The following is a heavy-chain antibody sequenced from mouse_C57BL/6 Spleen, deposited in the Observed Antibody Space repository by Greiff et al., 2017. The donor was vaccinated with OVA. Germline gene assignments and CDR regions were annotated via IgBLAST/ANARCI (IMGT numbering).Heavy chain of an antibody. D-gene: IGHD1-1*01. CDR3: TRDYYGSSYFDY. CDR2: IDPENGDT. CDR1: GFNIKDDY. V-gene: IGHV14-4*01. Sequence: EVQLQQSGAELVRPGASVKLSCTASGFNIKDDYMHWVKQRPEQGLEWIGWIDPENGDTEYASKFQGKATITADTSSNTAYLQLSSLTSEDTAVYYCTRDYYGSSYFDYWGQGTTLTVSS. J-gene: IGHJ2*01.